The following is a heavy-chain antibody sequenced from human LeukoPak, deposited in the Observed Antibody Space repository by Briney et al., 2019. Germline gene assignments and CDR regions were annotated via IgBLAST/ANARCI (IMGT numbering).Heavy chain of an antibody. CDR2: ISWNSGSI. CDR1: GFTFDDYA. Sequence: GGSLRLSCAASGFTFDDYAMHWVRQAPGKGLEWVSGISWNSGSIGYADSVKGRFTISRDNAKNSLHLQMNSLRAEDTALYYCAKGAVVVAATFFDYWGQGTLVTVSS. J-gene: IGHJ4*02. V-gene: IGHV3-9*01. D-gene: IGHD2-15*01. CDR3: AKGAVVVAATFFDY.